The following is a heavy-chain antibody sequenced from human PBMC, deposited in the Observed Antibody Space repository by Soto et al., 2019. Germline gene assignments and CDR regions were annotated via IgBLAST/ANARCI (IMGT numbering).Heavy chain of an antibody. CDR2: ISAYNGNT. CDR3: ARVFQGSRWFDP. Sequence: APVKVYRKASGYTFTKYGISWGRKAPGQGLEWMGWISAYNGNTNYAQKLQGRVTMTTDTSTSTAYMELRSLRSDDTAVYYCARVFQGSRWFDPWGQGTLVTVSS. J-gene: IGHJ5*02. V-gene: IGHV1-18*01. CDR1: GYTFTKYG. D-gene: IGHD2-15*01.